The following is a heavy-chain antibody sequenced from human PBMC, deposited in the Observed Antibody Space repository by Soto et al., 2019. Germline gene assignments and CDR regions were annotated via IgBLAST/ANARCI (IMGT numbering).Heavy chain of an antibody. Sequence: GSLRLSCAASGFTFTRYSMNWVRQAPGKGLEWVSSISSTTNYIYYADSMKGRFTVSRDNAKNSVYLEMNSLSAEDTAVYYCARESEDLTSNFDYWGHGTLVTVSS. J-gene: IGHJ4*01. CDR1: GFTFTRYS. CDR2: ISSTTNYI. V-gene: IGHV3-21*01. CDR3: ARESEDLTSNFDY.